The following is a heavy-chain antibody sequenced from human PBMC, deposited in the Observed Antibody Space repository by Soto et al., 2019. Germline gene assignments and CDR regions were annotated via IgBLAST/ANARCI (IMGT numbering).Heavy chain of an antibody. J-gene: IGHJ6*02. CDR3: ARDHKGGYYYYGMDV. Sequence: LRLSCAASGFTFSSYEMNWGRQAPGDGLEWVSYISSSGSTIYYADSVKGRFTISRDNAKNSLYLQMNSLRAEDTAVYYCARDHKGGYYYYGMDVWGQGTTVTFSS. CDR2: ISSSGSTI. CDR1: GFTFSSYE. V-gene: IGHV3-48*03.